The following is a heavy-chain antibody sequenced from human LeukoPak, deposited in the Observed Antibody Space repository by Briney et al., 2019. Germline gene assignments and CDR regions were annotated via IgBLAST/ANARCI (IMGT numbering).Heavy chain of an antibody. CDR2: ISSSSSNI. V-gene: IGHV3-21*01. J-gene: IGHJ4*02. CDR3: ARCTTGRTFGSLREIKRSREIDY. Sequence: GGSLRLSCAASGFTFSSYSMNWVRQAPGKGLEWVSSISSSSSNIYYADSVKGRLTISRDNAKNSLYLQMNSLRVEDTAVYYCARCTTGRTFGSLREIKRSREIDYWGQGNLVTVSS. CDR1: GFTFSSYS. D-gene: IGHD1-1*01.